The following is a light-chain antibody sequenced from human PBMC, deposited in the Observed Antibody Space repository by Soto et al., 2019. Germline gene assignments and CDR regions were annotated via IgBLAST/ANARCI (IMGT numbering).Light chain of an antibody. CDR1: QSVSSY. CDR3: QQRSNWPPQFT. J-gene: IGKJ3*01. Sequence: EIVLTQSPATLSLSPGEIATLSCRASQSVSSYLAWYQQKPGQAPRLLIYDASNRATGIPARFSGSGSGTDFPLTISSLEHEDFAVYYCQQRSNWPPQFTFGPGTKVDIK. V-gene: IGKV3-11*01. CDR2: DAS.